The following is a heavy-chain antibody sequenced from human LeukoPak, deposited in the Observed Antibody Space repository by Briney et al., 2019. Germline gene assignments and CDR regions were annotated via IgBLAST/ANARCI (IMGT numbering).Heavy chain of an antibody. CDR3: AKGQTYYYDSSGQWDPYYFDY. D-gene: IGHD3-22*01. V-gene: IGHV3-43*02. CDR2: ISGDGGST. CDR1: GFTFDDYA. Sequence: GGSLRLSCAASGFTFDDYAMHWVRQAPGKGLEWVSLISGDGGSTYYADSVKGRFTISRDNSKNSLYLQMNSLRAEDTAVYYCAKGQTYYYDSSGQWDPYYFDYWGQGTLVTVSS. J-gene: IGHJ4*02.